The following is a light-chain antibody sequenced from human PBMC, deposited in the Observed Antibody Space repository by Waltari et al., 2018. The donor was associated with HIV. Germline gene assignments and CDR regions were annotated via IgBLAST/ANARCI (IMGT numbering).Light chain of an antibody. V-gene: IGLV1-44*01. J-gene: IGLJ2*01. CDR1: ASHIGANS. CDR2: TND. CDR3: STYDDTLSGHVV. Sequence: QSMLTQSPSASGTPGQRVTIPCSGGASHIGANSVNWYQQLPGTAPRLLIYTNDQRPAGVPDRFSGSKSGTSASLVISGLRSEDEAAYYCSTYDDTLSGHVVFGGGTTLTVL.